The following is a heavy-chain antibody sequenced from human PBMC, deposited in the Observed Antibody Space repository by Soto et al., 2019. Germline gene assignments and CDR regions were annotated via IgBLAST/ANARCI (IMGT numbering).Heavy chain of an antibody. Sequence: EVQLLESGGGLVQSGGSLRLSCTASGFGFSSYVMSWVRQAPGKGLEWVSEISADDGSTYYADSVKGRFTISRDNSKNTVDLQMNSLRADDTAVYYCAKAGYSFFFDYWGQGTLVTVSS. CDR2: ISADDGST. CDR3: AKAGYSFFFDY. J-gene: IGHJ4*02. V-gene: IGHV3-23*01. CDR1: GFGFSSYV. D-gene: IGHD5-18*01.